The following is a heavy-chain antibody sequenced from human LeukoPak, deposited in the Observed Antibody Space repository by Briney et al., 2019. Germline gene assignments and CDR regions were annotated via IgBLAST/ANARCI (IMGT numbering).Heavy chain of an antibody. J-gene: IGHJ3*02. Sequence: GGSLRLSCAASGFTFSSYGMHWVRQAPGKGLEWVAVISYDGSNKYYADSVKGRFTISRDNSKNTLYLQMNSLRAEDTAVYYCAKSSGWYVKGAFDIWGQGTMVTVSS. CDR2: ISYDGSNK. CDR3: AKSSGWYVKGAFDI. V-gene: IGHV3-30*18. CDR1: GFTFSSYG. D-gene: IGHD6-19*01.